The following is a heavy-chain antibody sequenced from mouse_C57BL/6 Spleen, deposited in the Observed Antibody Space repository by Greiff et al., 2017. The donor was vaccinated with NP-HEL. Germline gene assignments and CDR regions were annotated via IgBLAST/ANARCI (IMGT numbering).Heavy chain of an antibody. CDR1: GFNIKDYY. D-gene: IGHD2-1*01. Sequence: VQLQQSGAELVKPGASVKLSCTASGFNIKDYYMHWVKQRTEQGLEWIGRIDPEDGETKYAPKFPGKATITADTSSNTAYLQLSSLPPAATAVSYCARSRGYGTYLDYWGKGTTPTVPS. CDR3: ARSRGYGTYLDY. V-gene: IGHV14-2*01. J-gene: IGHJ2*01. CDR2: IDPEDGET.